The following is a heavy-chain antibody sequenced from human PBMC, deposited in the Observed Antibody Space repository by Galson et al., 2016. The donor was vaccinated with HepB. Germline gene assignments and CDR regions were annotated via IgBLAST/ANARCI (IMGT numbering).Heavy chain of an antibody. D-gene: IGHD2-15*01. V-gene: IGHV3-53*01. CDR2: IHSGGTT. CDR3: ARDCSGGSCQTAGYDAFDI. J-gene: IGHJ3*02. Sequence: SLRLSCATSGFTVSTNSMSWVRQAPGRGLEWVSLIHSGGTTYYADSVKGRFTISRDNSKNTLYLHMNSLRAEDTAVYYCARDCSGGSCQTAGYDAFDIWGQGTMVTVSS. CDR1: GFTVSTNS.